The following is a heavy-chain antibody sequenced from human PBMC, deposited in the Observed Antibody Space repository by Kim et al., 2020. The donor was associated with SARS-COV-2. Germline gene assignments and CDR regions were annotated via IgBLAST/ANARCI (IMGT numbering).Heavy chain of an antibody. D-gene: IGHD3-10*01. V-gene: IGHV4-39*01. J-gene: IGHJ4*02. Sequence: SETLSLTCTVSGGSISSSSYYWGWIRQPPGKGLEWIGSIYYSGSTYYNPSLKSRVTISVDTSKNQFSLKLSSVTAADTAVYYCARLYYGSGRELDYWGQGTLVTVSS. CDR2: IYYSGST. CDR1: GGSISSSSYY. CDR3: ARLYYGSGRELDY.